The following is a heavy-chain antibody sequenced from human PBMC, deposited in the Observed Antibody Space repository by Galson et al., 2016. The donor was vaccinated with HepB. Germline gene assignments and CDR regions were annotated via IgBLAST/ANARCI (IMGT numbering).Heavy chain of an antibody. J-gene: IGHJ5*01. D-gene: IGHD6-13*01. CDR2: INARGGTT. CDR1: GFTFYTSA. V-gene: IGHV3-23*01. CDR3: AKTTYSINPLFDS. Sequence: SLRLSCASSGFTFYTSAMSWVRLAPGRGLEWVSSINARGGTTHYRDSVRGRFTISRDNSENTLYLQRNSLRVEDTAVYYCAKTTYSINPLFDSWGQGTLVTVSS.